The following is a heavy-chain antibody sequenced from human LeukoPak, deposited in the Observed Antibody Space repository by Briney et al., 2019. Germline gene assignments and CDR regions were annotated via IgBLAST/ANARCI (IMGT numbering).Heavy chain of an antibody. CDR2: IIPILGTA. CDR3: ARCGRAAGITMDPNWFDP. Sequence: SVKVSCKASGDTFSSYAISWVRQAPGQGLEWMGGIIPILGTANYAQKFQGRVTITADESTSTAYMELSSLRSEDTAVYYCARCGRAAGITMDPNWFDPWGQGTLVTVSS. CDR1: GDTFSSYA. D-gene: IGHD3-10*01. J-gene: IGHJ5*02. V-gene: IGHV1-69*01.